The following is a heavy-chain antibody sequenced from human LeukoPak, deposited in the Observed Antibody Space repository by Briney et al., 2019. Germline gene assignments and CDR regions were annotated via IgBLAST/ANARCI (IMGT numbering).Heavy chain of an antibody. CDR3: AKDRCSNGIGCYYYYMDV. CDR2: INWNGGST. Sequence: GGSLRLSCAASGFTFDDYGMSWVRQAPGKGLEWVTGINWNGGSTGYADSVKGRFTISRDNAKNSLYLQMNSLRAEDTAVYYCAKDRCSNGIGCYYYYMDVWGKGTTVTISS. CDR1: GFTFDDYG. D-gene: IGHD2-8*01. J-gene: IGHJ6*03. V-gene: IGHV3-20*04.